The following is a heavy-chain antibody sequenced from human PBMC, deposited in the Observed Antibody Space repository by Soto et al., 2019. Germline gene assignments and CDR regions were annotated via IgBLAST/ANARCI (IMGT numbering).Heavy chain of an antibody. CDR3: ARSPPKANWFDP. V-gene: IGHV1-69*13. CDR2: IVPIFGTA. CDR1: GGTFSSYA. J-gene: IGHJ5*02. Sequence: SVKVSCKASGGTFSSYAISGVRQAPGQGLEWMGGIVPIFGTANYAQKFQGRVTITADESTSTAYMELSSLRSEDTAVYYCARSPPKANWFDPWGQGTLVTVSS.